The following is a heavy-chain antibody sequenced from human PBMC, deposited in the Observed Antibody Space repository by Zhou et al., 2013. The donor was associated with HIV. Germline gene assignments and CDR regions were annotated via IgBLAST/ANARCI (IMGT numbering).Heavy chain of an antibody. CDR2: FDPEDGET. Sequence: QVQLVQSGAEVKKPGASVKVSCKVSGYTLTELSMHWVRQAPGKGLEWMGGFDPEDGETIYAQKFQGRVTMTEDTSTDTAYMELSSLRSEDTAVYYCATTYCSSTSCMGXIGYYYYMDVWGKGTTVTVSS. D-gene: IGHD2-2*01. J-gene: IGHJ6*03. CDR1: GYTLTELS. CDR3: ATTYCSSTSCMGXIGYYYYMDV. V-gene: IGHV1-24*01.